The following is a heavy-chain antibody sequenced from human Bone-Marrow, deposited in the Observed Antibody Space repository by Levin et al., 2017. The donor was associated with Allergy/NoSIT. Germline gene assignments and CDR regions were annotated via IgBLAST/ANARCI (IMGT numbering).Heavy chain of an antibody. CDR2: ITNSGDSV. CDR3: ARKGQRFDY. V-gene: IGHV3-11*01. CDR1: GFRFSDYY. J-gene: IGHJ4*02. D-gene: IGHD2-2*01. Sequence: GGSLRLSCAASGFRFSDYYMSWIRQTPGKGLEWLAYITNSGDSVYYADSVRGRFTISRDNANNSLYLEMISLRSEDTALYYCARKGQRFDYWGQGTLVTVSS.